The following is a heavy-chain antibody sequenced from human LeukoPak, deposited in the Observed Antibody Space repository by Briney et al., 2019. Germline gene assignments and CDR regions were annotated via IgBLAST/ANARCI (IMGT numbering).Heavy chain of an antibody. V-gene: IGHV3-21*01. CDR1: GFTFSSYS. D-gene: IGHD3-9*01. J-gene: IGHJ3*02. CDR2: ISSSGTYV. CDR3: ARASSKQLAGYLPDGFDI. Sequence: GGSLRLSCAASGFTFSSYSMNWVRQAPGKGLEWVSSISSSGTYVYYADSVKGRFTISRDNAKNSLPLQMNSLRADDAAVYYCARASSKQLAGYLPDGFDIWGQGTMVSVSS.